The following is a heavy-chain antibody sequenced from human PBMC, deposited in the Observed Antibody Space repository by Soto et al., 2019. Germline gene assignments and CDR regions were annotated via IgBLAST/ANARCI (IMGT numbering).Heavy chain of an antibody. CDR3: AKDLRYCSSTSCARYYYYYMGV. CDR1: GFTFDDYA. J-gene: IGHJ6*03. CDR2: ISWNSGSI. V-gene: IGHV3-9*01. Sequence: GGSLRLSCAASGFTFDDYAMHWVRQAPGKGLEWVSGISWNSGSIGYADSVKGRFTISRDNAKNSLYLQMNSLRAEDTALYYCAKDLRYCSSTSCARYYYYYMGVWGKGTTVTVSS. D-gene: IGHD2-2*01.